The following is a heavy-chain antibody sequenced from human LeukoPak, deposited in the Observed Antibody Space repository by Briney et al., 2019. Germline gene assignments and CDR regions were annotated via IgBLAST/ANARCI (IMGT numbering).Heavy chain of an antibody. V-gene: IGHV4-34*01. J-gene: IGHJ3*02. CDR3: ARPRLTYYDFWSGSADAFDI. Sequence: SETLSLTCAVYGGSFSGYYWSWIRQPPGKGLEWIGEINHSGSTNYNPSLKSRVTISVDTSKNQFSLKLSSVTAADTAVYYCARPRLTYYDFWSGSADAFDIWGQGTMVTVSS. CDR1: GGSFSGYY. D-gene: IGHD3-3*01. CDR2: INHSGST.